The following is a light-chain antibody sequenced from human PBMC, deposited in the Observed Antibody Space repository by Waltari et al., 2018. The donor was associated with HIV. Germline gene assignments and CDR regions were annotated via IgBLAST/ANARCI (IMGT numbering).Light chain of an antibody. J-gene: IGLJ1*01. Sequence: QSVLTQPPSVSGAPGQRVTIPCPGSISNIGAGFDVLWYQQLPGTAPKLLIYNNSNRPSGVPDRFSGSKSGTSASLAITGLQAEDEADYYCQSYDSSLSGSDVFGTGTKVTVL. CDR1: ISNIGAGFD. CDR2: NNS. CDR3: QSYDSSLSGSDV. V-gene: IGLV1-40*01.